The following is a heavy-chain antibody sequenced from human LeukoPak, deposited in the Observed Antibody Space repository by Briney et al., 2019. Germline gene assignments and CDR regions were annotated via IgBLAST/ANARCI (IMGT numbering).Heavy chain of an antibody. V-gene: IGHV3-30*19. CDR1: GFTFTTYG. CDR2: IQNDGRNE. D-gene: IGHD3-10*01. J-gene: IGHJ5*02. CDR3: ARRGPPEGSYGNWIDP. Sequence: GGSLRLSCVASGFTFTTYGMHWVRQSPGKGLEWVAAIQNDGRNEYYAESVKGRFTISRDKSRNTLYLQMNSLRVDDTTVYYCARRGPPEGSYGNWIDPWGQGTLVTVSS.